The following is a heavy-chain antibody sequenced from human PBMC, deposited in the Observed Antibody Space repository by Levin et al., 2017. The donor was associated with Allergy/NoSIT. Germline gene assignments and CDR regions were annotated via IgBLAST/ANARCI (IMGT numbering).Heavy chain of an antibody. D-gene: IGHD6-19*01. V-gene: IGHV1-3*01. Sequence: ASVKVSCKASGYTFTSYAMHWVRQAPGQRLEWMGWINAGNGNTKYSQKFQGRVTITRDTSASTAYMELSSLRSEDTAVYYCAREGQLSGWDDAFDIWGQGTMVTVSS. J-gene: IGHJ3*02. CDR2: INAGNGNT. CDR3: AREGQLSGWDDAFDI. CDR1: GYTFTSYA.